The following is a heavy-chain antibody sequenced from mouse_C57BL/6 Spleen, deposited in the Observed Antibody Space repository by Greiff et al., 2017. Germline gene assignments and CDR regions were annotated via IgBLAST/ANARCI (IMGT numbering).Heavy chain of an antibody. Sequence: EVMLVESGGGLVQPGGSMKLSCVASGFTFSNYWMNWVRQSPEKGLEWVAQIRLKSDNYATHYAESVKGRFTISRDDSKSSVYLQMNNLRAEDTGIYYCTEDCYDWFAYWGQGTLGTVSA. D-gene: IGHD2-12*01. CDR3: TEDCYDWFAY. V-gene: IGHV6-3*01. CDR2: IRLKSDNYAT. CDR1: GFTFSNYW. J-gene: IGHJ3*01.